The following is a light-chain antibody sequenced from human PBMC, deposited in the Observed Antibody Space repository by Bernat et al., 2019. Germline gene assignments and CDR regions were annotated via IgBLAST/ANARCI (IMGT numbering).Light chain of an antibody. J-gene: IGLJ3*02. V-gene: IGLV2-23*02. CDR3: CSYAGSSTSV. CDR1: SNDVGKYNL. Sequence: QSALTQPASVSGSPGQSITISCTGTSNDVGKYNLVSWYQQYPGKAPKVMIFEVNKRPSGVSIRFSGSKSGNTASLTISGLQAEDEADYHCCSYAGSSTSVFGGGTKLTVL. CDR2: EVN.